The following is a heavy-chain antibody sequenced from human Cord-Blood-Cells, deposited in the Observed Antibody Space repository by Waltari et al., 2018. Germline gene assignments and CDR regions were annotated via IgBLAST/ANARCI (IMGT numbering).Heavy chain of an antibody. J-gene: IGHJ3*02. CDR2: IKRKTEGGTT. CDR3: TTEGGGYCSSTSCYDAFDI. V-gene: IGHV3-15*01. Sequence: EVQLVESGGGLVKPGGSLRLSCAASGFTFSNAWMSWVRQAPGKGLEWVGRIKRKTEGGTTGYAAPVKGRFTISRDDSKNTLYRQMNSLKTEDTAVYYCTTEGGGYCSSTSCYDAFDIWGQGTMVTVSS. CDR1: GFTFSNAW. D-gene: IGHD2-2*01.